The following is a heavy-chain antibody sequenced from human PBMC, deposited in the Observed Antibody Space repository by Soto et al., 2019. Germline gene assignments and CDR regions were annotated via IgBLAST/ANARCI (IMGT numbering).Heavy chain of an antibody. D-gene: IGHD3-16*01. CDR2: INAGNGNT. J-gene: IGHJ1*01. CDR3: ASSTPSHDSFLYEDFNN. V-gene: IGHV1-3*01. CDR1: GYSFTTHS. Sequence: ASVKVSCKASGYSFTTHSMHWVRQAAGQRPEWMGWINAGNGNTKYSQNFQGRVTITRDTTASTAYMELSSLRSEDTAVYYCASSTPSHDSFLYEDFNNWGQGTLVTGSS.